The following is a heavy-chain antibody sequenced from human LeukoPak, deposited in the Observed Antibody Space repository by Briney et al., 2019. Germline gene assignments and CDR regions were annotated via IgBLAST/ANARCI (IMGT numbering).Heavy chain of an antibody. CDR3: AREGVLGYSGCDRIDY. Sequence: ASVKVSCKASGYTFTSYGISWVRQAPGQGLEWMGWISAYNGNTNYAQKLQGRVTMTTDTSTSTAYMELRSLRSDDTAVYYCAREGVLGYSGCDRIDYWGQGTLVTVSS. J-gene: IGHJ4*02. CDR2: ISAYNGNT. D-gene: IGHD5-12*01. V-gene: IGHV1-18*01. CDR1: GYTFTSYG.